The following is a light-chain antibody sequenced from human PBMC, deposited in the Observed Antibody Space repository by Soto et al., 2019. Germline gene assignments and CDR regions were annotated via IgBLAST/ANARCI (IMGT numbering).Light chain of an antibody. J-gene: IGLJ3*02. Sequence: QSALTQPASVSGSPGQSITISCTGTSSDVGGYNYVSWYQQHPGKAPKVMIYEVTNRPSGVSNRFSGSKSGNTASLTISGRQAEDEADYHCSSFTSSHTWVFGGGTKLTVL. CDR2: EVT. V-gene: IGLV2-14*01. CDR1: SSDVGGYNY. CDR3: SSFTSSHTWV.